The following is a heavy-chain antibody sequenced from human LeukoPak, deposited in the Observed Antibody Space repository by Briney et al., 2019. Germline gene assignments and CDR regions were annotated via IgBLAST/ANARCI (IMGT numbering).Heavy chain of an antibody. CDR1: GYSFTSYW. D-gene: IGHD3-9*01. Sequence: GESLRISCKGSGYSFTSYWISWVRQMPGKGLEWMGRIDPSDSYTNYSPSFQGHVTISADKSISTAYLQWSSLKASDTAMYYCARTRHYDILTGYQEAAGAFDIWGQGTMATVSS. CDR2: IDPSDSYT. CDR3: ARTRHYDILTGYQEAAGAFDI. J-gene: IGHJ3*02. V-gene: IGHV5-10-1*01.